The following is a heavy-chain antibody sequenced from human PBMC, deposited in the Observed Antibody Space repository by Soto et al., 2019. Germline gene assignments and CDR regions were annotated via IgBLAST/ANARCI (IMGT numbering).Heavy chain of an antibody. CDR3: ARAREYQMLPIPFDY. Sequence: QVQLVQSGAEVKKPGASVKFSCKAYGYTFTSYGISWVRQAPAQGLEWMGWISAYNGNTNDAQKLQGRVTMTTDTSTSTAYMELRSPRSDDTAVYYCARAREYQMLPIPFDYWGQGTLVTVSS. CDR1: GYTFTSYG. D-gene: IGHD2-2*01. CDR2: ISAYNGNT. V-gene: IGHV1-18*01. J-gene: IGHJ4*02.